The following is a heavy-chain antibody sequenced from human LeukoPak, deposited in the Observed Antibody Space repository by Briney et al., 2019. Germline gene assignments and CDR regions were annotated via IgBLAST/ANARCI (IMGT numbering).Heavy chain of an antibody. D-gene: IGHD2-2*01. CDR3: ARVEDCSSTSCYFTMGFDY. Sequence: ASVKVSCKASGYTFTSYGISWVRQAPGQGLEWMGWISAYNGNTNYAQKLQGRVTMTTDTSTSTAYMELRSLRSDDTAVYYCARVEDCSSTSCYFTMGFDYWGQGTLVTVSS. CDR2: ISAYNGNT. CDR1: GYTFTSYG. J-gene: IGHJ4*02. V-gene: IGHV1-18*01.